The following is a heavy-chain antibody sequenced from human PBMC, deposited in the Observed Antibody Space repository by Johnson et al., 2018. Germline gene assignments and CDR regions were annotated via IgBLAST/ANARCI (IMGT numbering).Heavy chain of an antibody. J-gene: IGHJ3*02. D-gene: IGHD3-10*01. CDR3: VREQFGRGSKGFDI. CDR1: GFTFRDYE. V-gene: IGHV3-13*01. Sequence: VQLVQSGGGLVQPGGSLRLSYAASGFTFRDYEMHWVRPSTGKRLEWVSAIGTAGDTFYSSSVKGRFTISREFAMDSLYLQMSRLTAGDTAGFSCVREQFGRGSKGFDIWGQETVVTVSS. CDR2: IGTAGDT.